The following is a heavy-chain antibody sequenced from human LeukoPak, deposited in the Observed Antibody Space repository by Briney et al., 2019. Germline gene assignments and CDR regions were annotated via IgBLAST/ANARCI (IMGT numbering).Heavy chain of an antibody. CDR3: AQGFSSGWYPH. D-gene: IGHD6-19*01. CDR1: GFSVSRFG. J-gene: IGHJ4*02. CDR2: ISLNGETT. V-gene: IGHV3-23*01. Sequence: GGSLRLSCAVSGFSVSRFGMSWVRQAPGKGLEWISAISLNGETTWYADSVKGRFTISRDNSKNTLYLQLTSLRAEDTAVYYCAQGFSSGWYPHWGQRSLLSLSS.